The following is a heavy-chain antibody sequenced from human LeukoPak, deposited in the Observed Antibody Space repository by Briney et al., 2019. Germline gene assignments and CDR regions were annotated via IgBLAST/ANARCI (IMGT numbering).Heavy chain of an antibody. J-gene: IGHJ4*02. CDR2: ISYDGSNK. CDR3: AKNIRGYSYGYFDY. D-gene: IGHD5-18*01. CDR1: GFTFSSYG. Sequence: GRSLRLSCAASGFTFSSYGMHWVRQAPGKGLEWVAVISYDGSNKYYADSVKGRFTISRDNSKNTLYLQMNSLRAEDTAVYYCAKNIRGYSYGYFDYWGQGTLVTVPS. V-gene: IGHV3-30*18.